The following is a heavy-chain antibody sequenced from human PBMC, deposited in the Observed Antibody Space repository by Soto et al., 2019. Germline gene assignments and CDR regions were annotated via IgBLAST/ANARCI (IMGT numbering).Heavy chain of an antibody. CDR1: GYMFIGSS. D-gene: IGHD2-15*01. V-gene: IGHV1-2*02. J-gene: IGHJ6*02. CDR3: SKGRWTVGHCSGGSCYDGMDV. Sequence: GALVKVSCKASGYMFIGSSLHWVRQAPGQGLEWLGWINPKNGDTNYAQKFQGRVTMTRDTSINTVYMELNSLKSDDTAVYYCSKGRWTVGHCSGGSCYDGMDVWGQGTTVTVSS. CDR2: INPKNGDT.